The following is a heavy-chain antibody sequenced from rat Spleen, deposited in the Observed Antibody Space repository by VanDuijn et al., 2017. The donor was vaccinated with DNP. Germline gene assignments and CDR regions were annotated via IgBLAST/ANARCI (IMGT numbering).Heavy chain of an antibody. CDR1: GFTFNNYW. D-gene: IGHD4-3*01. CDR2: IRYDGGTT. V-gene: IGHV5-22*01. CDR3: VRWNSGHFDY. Sequence: EVQLVESGGDLVQPGRSLKLSCVASGFTFNNYWMTWIRQAPTKGLEWVAYIRYDGGTTKYGDSVKGRFTISRDNAKNTLYLQMNSLRSEDMATYYCVRWNSGHFDYWGQGVMVTVSS. J-gene: IGHJ2*01.